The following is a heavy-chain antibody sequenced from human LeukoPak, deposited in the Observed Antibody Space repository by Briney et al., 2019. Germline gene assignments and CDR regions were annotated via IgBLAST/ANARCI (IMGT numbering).Heavy chain of an antibody. CDR3: ARDKQYYDFWSGYPTRNYYYYMDV. V-gene: IGHV1-46*01. CDR1: GYTFTSYY. D-gene: IGHD3-3*01. J-gene: IGHJ6*03. CDR2: INPSVGST. Sequence: GASVKVSCKASGYTFTSYYMHWVRQAPGQALEWMGIINPSVGSTSYAQKFQGRVTMTRDMSTSTVYMELSSMRSEDTAVYYCARDKQYYDFWSGYPTRNYYYYMDVWGKGTTVTVSS.